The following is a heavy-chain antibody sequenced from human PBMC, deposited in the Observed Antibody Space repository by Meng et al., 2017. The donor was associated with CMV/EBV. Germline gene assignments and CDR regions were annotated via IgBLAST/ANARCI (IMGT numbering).Heavy chain of an antibody. CDR3: AKGSYHDY. J-gene: IGHJ4*02. CDR1: GFTFDDYA. D-gene: IGHD1-26*01. CDR2: ISWNSGSI. Sequence: GGPLRLSCAASGFTFDDYAMHWVRQAPGKGLEWVSGISWNSGSIGYADSVKGRFTISRDNAKNSLYLQMNSLRAEDTALYYCAKGSYHDYWGQGTLVTVSS. V-gene: IGHV3-9*01.